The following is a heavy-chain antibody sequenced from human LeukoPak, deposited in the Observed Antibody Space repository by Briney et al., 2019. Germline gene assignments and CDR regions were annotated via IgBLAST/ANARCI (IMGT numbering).Heavy chain of an antibody. CDR3: ARRYVVVVAATPWNHYYYYYMDV. CDR1: GYTFTSNG. J-gene: IGHJ6*03. Sequence: ASVKVSCKASGYTFTSNGISWVRQAPGQGLEWMGWISAYNGNTNYAQKLQGRVTMTTDTSTSTAYMELRSLRSDDTAVYYCARRYVVVVAATPWNHYYYYYMDVWGKGTTVTISS. V-gene: IGHV1-18*01. D-gene: IGHD2-15*01. CDR2: ISAYNGNT.